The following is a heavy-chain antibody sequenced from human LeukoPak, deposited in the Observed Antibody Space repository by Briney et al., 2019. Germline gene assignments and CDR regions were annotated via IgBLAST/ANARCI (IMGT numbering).Heavy chain of an antibody. CDR1: GGSFSGYY. V-gene: IGHV4-34*01. CDR2: INHIGST. Sequence: SETLSLTCAVYGGSFSGYYWSWIRQPPGKGLEWIGEINHIGSTNDNPSLKSRVTISVDPSKNQFSLKLSSATAADTAVYYCGRGICKKSIAAAGTRRGYFDYWGQGTLVIVSS. D-gene: IGHD6-13*01. J-gene: IGHJ4*02. CDR3: GRGICKKSIAAAGTRRGYFDY.